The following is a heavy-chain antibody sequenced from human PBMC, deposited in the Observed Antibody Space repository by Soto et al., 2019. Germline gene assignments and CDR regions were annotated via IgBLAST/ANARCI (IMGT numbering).Heavy chain of an antibody. J-gene: IGHJ1*01. Sequence: ASVKVSCKASGYTFTSYYMHWVRQAPGQGLEWMGIINPSGGSTSYAQKFQGRVTMTRDTSTSTVYMELSSLRSEDTAVYYCAREAKRITIFGVVIRNAECFQHWGQGTLVTVSS. V-gene: IGHV1-46*01. CDR3: AREAKRITIFGVVIRNAECFQH. CDR2: INPSGGST. D-gene: IGHD3-3*01. CDR1: GYTFTSYY.